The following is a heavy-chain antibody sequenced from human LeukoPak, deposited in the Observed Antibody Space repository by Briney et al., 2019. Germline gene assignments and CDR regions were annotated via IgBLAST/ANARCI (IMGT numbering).Heavy chain of an antibody. CDR2: INPSGGST. D-gene: IGHD3-10*01. CDR1: GYTFTSYY. CDR3: ATETSYYYGSGSFDY. J-gene: IGHJ4*02. Sequence: ASVKVSCKASGYTFTSYYMHWVRQAPGQGLEWMGIINPSGGSTSYAQKFQGRVTMTRDTSTSTVYMELSSLRSEDTAVYYCATETSYYYGSGSFDYWGQGTLVTVSS. V-gene: IGHV1-46*01.